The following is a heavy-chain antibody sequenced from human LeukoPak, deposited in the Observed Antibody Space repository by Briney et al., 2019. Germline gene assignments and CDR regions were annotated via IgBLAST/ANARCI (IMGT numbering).Heavy chain of an antibody. D-gene: IGHD2-2*01. V-gene: IGHV1-2*02. CDR1: GYTFTGYY. J-gene: IGHJ3*02. Sequence: ASVKVSCKASGYTFTGYYMHWVRQAPGQGLEWMGWISPNSGGTNYAQKFQGRVTMTRDTSISTAYMELSRLRSDDTAVYYCARVLRIVVAPDGAFDIWGQGTMVTVSS. CDR3: ARVLRIVVAPDGAFDI. CDR2: ISPNSGGT.